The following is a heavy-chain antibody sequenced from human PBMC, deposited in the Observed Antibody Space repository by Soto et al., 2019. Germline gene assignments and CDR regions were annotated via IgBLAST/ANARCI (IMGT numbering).Heavy chain of an antibody. D-gene: IGHD3-16*02. CDR2: INHSGST. CDR1: GGSFSGYY. J-gene: IGHJ4*02. CDR3: ARGLIHDYVWGSSRYHFDY. V-gene: IGHV4-34*01. Sequence: QVQLQQWGAGLLKSSETLSLTCAVYGGSFSGYYWSWIRQPPGKGLEWIGEINHSGSTNYNPSLKSRVPISVDTPKNQFSLRLSSVTAADTAVYYCARGLIHDYVWGSSRYHFDYWGQGTLVTVSS.